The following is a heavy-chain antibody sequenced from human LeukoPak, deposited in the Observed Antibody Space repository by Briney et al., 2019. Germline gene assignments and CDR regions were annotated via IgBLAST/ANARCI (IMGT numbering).Heavy chain of an antibody. Sequence: ASVTVSCKASGYTFTSYGISWVRQAPGQGLEWMGWISAYNGNTNFAQKLQDRVTMTTDTSTSTAYMELRSLRSDDTAVYYCARGTYDYTNNDYWGQGTLVTVSS. J-gene: IGHJ4*02. D-gene: IGHD4-11*01. V-gene: IGHV1-18*01. CDR2: ISAYNGNT. CDR1: GYTFTSYG. CDR3: ARGTYDYTNNDY.